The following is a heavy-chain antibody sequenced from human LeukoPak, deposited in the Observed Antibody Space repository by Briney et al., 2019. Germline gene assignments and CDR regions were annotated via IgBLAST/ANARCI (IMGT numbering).Heavy chain of an antibody. D-gene: IGHD3-22*01. CDR2: INHSGST. J-gene: IGHJ3*02. CDR3: ARANGETTMIDAFDI. CDR1: GGSFSGYY. V-gene: IGHV4-34*01. Sequence: SETLSLTCAVYGGSFSGYYWSWIRQPPGKGLEWIGEINHSGSTNYNPSLKSRVTISVDTSKNQFSLKLISVTAADTAVYYCARANGETTMIDAFDIWGQGTMVTVSS.